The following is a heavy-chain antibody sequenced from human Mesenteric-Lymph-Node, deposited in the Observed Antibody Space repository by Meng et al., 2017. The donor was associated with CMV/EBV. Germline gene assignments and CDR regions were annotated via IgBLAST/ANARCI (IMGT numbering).Heavy chain of an antibody. CDR1: GYTFTSYG. CDR2: ISAYNGNT. Sequence: KASGYTFTSYGISWVRQAPGQGLEWMGWISAYNGNTIYAQKFQGRVTMTTDTSTRTAYLELRSLRSDDAAVYYCARDQQLIPAEYFQHWGPGTLVTVSS. D-gene: IGHD6-13*01. J-gene: IGHJ1*01. V-gene: IGHV1-18*01. CDR3: ARDQQLIPAEYFQH.